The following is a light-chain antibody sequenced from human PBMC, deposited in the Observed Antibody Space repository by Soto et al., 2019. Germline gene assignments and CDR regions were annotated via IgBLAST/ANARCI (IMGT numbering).Light chain of an antibody. J-gene: IGKJ1*01. CDR2: GAS. Sequence: EIVMTQSPATLSVSPGERATLSCRASQSVSSNLAWYQQKPGQAPRLLIYGASTSATGIPARFSGSGSGTEFTLTISSLQSEDFAVYYCQQYNNWPPWTFGHGTKVEIK. CDR3: QQYNNWPPWT. V-gene: IGKV3-15*01. CDR1: QSVSSN.